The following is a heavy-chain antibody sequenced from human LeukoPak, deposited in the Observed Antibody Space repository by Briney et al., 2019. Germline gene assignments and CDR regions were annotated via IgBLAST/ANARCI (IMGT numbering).Heavy chain of an antibody. CDR1: GFTFSTYA. Sequence: PGGSLRLSCAASGFTFSTYAMHWARQAPGKGLEWVAVILNDETTTDYAESVRGRFTISRDNSKNTVYLQMNSLSPEDTALYYCSTNSIPSWDHWGQGTLVTVSS. J-gene: IGHJ4*02. CDR2: ILNDETTT. V-gene: IGHV3-30*01. D-gene: IGHD1-1*01. CDR3: STNSIPSWDH.